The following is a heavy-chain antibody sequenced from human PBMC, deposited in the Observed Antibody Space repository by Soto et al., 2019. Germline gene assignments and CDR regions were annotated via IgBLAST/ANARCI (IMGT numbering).Heavy chain of an antibody. D-gene: IGHD3-3*01. J-gene: IGHJ5*02. V-gene: IGHV3-48*02. Sequence: EVQVVESGGGLVQPGGSLRLSCAASGFTFSSNSMNWVRQAPGKGLEWISYISSSSSTINADSVKGRFTISIDNAKNSLYLQMNSLRDEDTAVYYCARVIWSGHLTSDLWGQGTLVTVYS. CDR1: GFTFSSNS. CDR2: ISSSSSTI. CDR3: ARVIWSGHLTSDL.